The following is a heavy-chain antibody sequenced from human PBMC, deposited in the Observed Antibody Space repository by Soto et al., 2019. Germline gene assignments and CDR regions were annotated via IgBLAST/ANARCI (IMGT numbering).Heavy chain of an antibody. CDR1: GGSISSYY. Sequence: SETLSLTCTVSGGSISSYYWNWIRQPPGKGLEWIGYIYYSGSTNYNPSLKSRVTISVDTSKNQFSLKLSSVTAADTAVYYCARRQEVYGSGSYYYYYGMDVWGQGTTVTVSS. D-gene: IGHD3-10*01. CDR3: ARRQEVYGSGSYYYYYGMDV. CDR2: IYYSGST. V-gene: IGHV4-59*08. J-gene: IGHJ6*02.